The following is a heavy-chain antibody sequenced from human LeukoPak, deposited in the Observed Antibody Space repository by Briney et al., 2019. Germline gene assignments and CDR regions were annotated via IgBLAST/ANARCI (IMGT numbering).Heavy chain of an antibody. CDR3: ARVPPDHYGDYVGGGFDY. CDR1: GFTFSSYW. J-gene: IGHJ4*02. D-gene: IGHD4-17*01. Sequence: GGSLRLSCAASGFTFSSYWMSWVRQAPGKGLEWVANIKQDGSEKYYVDSVKGRFTISRDNAKNSLYLQMNSLRAEDTAVYYCARVPPDHYGDYVGGGFDYWGQGTLVNVSS. V-gene: IGHV3-7*01. CDR2: IKQDGSEK.